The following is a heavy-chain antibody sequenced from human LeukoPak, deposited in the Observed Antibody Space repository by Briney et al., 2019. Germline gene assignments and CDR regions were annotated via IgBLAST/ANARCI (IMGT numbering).Heavy chain of an antibody. CDR1: GFTVSSNY. D-gene: IGHD3-22*01. V-gene: IGHV3-53*01. J-gene: IGHJ4*02. CDR3: ARVHDSSGYYLDDNFDY. Sequence: GGSLRLSCAASGFTVSSNYMSWVRQAPGKGLEWVSVIYGGGSTYYADSVKGRFTISRDNPKNTLYLQMNSLRAEDTAVYYCARVHDSSGYYLDDNFDYWGQGTLVTVSS. CDR2: IYGGGST.